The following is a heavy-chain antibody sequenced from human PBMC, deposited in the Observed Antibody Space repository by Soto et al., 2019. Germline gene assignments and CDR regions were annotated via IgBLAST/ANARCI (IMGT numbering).Heavy chain of an antibody. CDR3: ARGSKGTYGVDV. V-gene: IGHV3-13*01. Sequence: PGGSLRLSCAVSGFTFSNAWMSWVRQVTGKGLEWVSVIGSAGDSNYAPSVKGRFTISRENAKNSLYLQMNSLRAGDTAVYYCARGSKGTYGVDVWGQGTTVTVSS. D-gene: IGHD3-10*01. CDR1: GFTFSNAW. CDR2: IGSAGDS. J-gene: IGHJ6*02.